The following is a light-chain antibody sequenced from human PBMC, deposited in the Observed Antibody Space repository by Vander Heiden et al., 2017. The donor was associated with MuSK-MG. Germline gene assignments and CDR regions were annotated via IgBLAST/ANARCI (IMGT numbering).Light chain of an antibody. CDR2: SNN. CDR1: SSNIGNNI. CDR3: SAWDDSLNGLVV. V-gene: IGLV1-44*01. Sequence: QSVLTQPPSASGTPGQRVSISCSGSSSNIGNNIVNWYQQLPGTAPKLLIWSNNQRPSGVPDRFSGSKSGTSASPAISGLQSEDEAIYYCSAWDDSLNGLVVFGGGTQVTVL. J-gene: IGLJ2*01.